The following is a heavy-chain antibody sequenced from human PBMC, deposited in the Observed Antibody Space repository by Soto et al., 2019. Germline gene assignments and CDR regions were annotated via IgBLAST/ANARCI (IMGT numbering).Heavy chain of an antibody. J-gene: IGHJ3*01. CDR2: FYYDGTT. V-gene: IGHV4-31*03. D-gene: IGHD3-9*01. CDR3: ARRHDILTGSDSFDV. Sequence: QVQLQESGPGLVKPSQTLSLTCSLSGCSISSVGYYWTWMRQHPGGGLEWIGDFYYDGTTSYSPSLKSRLTISIDTSNNPFYLRLTSVTAADTAVYYCARRHDILTGSDSFDVWGRGTMFNVSS. CDR1: GCSISSVGYY.